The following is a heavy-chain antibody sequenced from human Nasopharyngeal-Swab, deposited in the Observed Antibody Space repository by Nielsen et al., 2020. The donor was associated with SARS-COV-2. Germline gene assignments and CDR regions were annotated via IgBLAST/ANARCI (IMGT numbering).Heavy chain of an antibody. V-gene: IGHV4-34*01. Sequence: VSLRLSSAVYGGSFSGYYWSWIRQPPGKGLEWIGEINHSGRTNCNPSLKSRVTTSVDTSKNQFSLKLSSVTAADTAVYYCARIAGTFAFVDYWGQGTLVTVSS. CDR3: ARIAGTFAFVDY. CDR2: INHSGRT. D-gene: IGHD6-13*01. J-gene: IGHJ4*02. CDR1: GGSFSGYY.